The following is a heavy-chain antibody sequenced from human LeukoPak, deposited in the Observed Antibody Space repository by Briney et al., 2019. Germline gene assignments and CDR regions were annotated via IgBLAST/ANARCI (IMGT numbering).Heavy chain of an antibody. CDR3: AKDPVPTAKSSGVDY. D-gene: IGHD2-15*01. Sequence: GGSLRLSCAASGFTFSSYAMSWVRQAPGKGLEWVSAISGSGGSTYYADSVKGRFTISRDNSKNTLYLQVNSLRAEDTAVYYCAKDPVPTAKSSGVDYWGQGTLVTVSS. J-gene: IGHJ4*02. CDR2: ISGSGGST. V-gene: IGHV3-23*01. CDR1: GFTFSSYA.